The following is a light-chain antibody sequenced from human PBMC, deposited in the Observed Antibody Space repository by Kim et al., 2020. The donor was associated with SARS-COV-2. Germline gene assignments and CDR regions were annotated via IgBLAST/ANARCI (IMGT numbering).Light chain of an antibody. CDR2: PTN. V-gene: IGLV1-44*01. CDR1: SSTIGSYA. J-gene: IGLJ2*01. Sequence: GQRVTIAGSGSSSTIGSYAVYWYRQFPGTAPTLLIFPTNQRPSGVPYRFSGSKSGTSASLAISGLQSDDEADYYCSSWDDNLSGRVFGGGTKLTVL. CDR3: SSWDDNLSGRV.